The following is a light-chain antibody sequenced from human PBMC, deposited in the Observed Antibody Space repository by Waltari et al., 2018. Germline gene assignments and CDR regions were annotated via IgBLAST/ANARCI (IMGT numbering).Light chain of an antibody. J-gene: IGLJ2*01. V-gene: IGLV2-14*01. CDR3: SSQSSNDVVL. CDR2: DVS. CDR1: HNDVRGYNF. Sequence: SALTPPASVSGSPGPSVTILCPGTHNDVRGYNFVPWYQEHPGQAPRVIIYDVSDRPSGVSDRFSGSKSGNTASLTISGLQAEDEADYYCSSQSSNDVVLFGGGTKLTVL.